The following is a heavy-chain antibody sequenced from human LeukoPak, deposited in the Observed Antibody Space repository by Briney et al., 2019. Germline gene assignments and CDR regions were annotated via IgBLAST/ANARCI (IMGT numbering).Heavy chain of an antibody. CDR1: GFTFRKHY. CDR3: AKGPPPITMLVVVNGLDV. V-gene: IGHV3-11*01. D-gene: IGHD3-22*01. J-gene: IGHJ6*02. CDR2: IGASGSTR. Sequence: GGSLRLSCAASGFTFRKHYMSWIRQAPGRGPEWVAYIGASGSTRYYRDSVNGRFTISRDNAKNSLHLQMNSLRAEDTAVYYCAKGPPPITMLVVVNGLDVWGQGTTVIVSS.